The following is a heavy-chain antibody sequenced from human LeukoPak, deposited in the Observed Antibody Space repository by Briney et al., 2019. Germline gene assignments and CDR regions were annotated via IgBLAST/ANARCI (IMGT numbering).Heavy chain of an antibody. J-gene: IGHJ5*02. CDR3: ARHYTSALGWFDP. V-gene: IGHV4-59*08. CDR1: VGSIRSYY. CDR2: AYYSGST. D-gene: IGHD6-19*01. Sequence: PSETLSLTCTASVGSIRSYYWSWIRQSPGKGLEWIGYAYYSGSTNYNPSLKSRVTISVDTSKYRFSLKLSSVTAADTAVYYCARHYTSALGWFDPWGQGTLVTVSS.